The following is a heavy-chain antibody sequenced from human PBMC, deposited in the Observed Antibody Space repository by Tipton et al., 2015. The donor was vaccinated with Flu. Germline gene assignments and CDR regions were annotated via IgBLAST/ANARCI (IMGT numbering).Heavy chain of an antibody. V-gene: IGHV3-7*01. CDR1: GFIFSSYW. J-gene: IGHJ4*02. CDR2: INKDGSET. Sequence: QLVQSGGGLVQPGGSLRLSCAASGFIFSSYWMSWVRQAPGKGLEWVASINKDGSETHYVDSVKGRFTISRDNAKNSLFLQMNSLRAEDTAVYYCAGPLWGYFDNWGQGTLVTVSS. CDR3: AGPLWGYFDN. D-gene: IGHD3-10*01.